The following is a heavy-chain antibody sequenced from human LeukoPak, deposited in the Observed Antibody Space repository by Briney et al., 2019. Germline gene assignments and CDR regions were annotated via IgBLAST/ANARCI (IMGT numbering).Heavy chain of an antibody. D-gene: IGHD6-6*01. CDR1: GFSFSTYD. V-gene: IGHV3-13*01. CDR3: AREWRGIASHFHGMDV. J-gene: IGHJ6*02. CDR2: LGTNGDA. Sequence: GGSLRLSCVASGFSFSTYDMYWVRQAAGRGLEWVSALGTNGDAYYLGSVRGRFTISRENVKNSLYLQMNSLGVEDTAAYYCAREWRGIASHFHGMDVWGQGTTVTVSS.